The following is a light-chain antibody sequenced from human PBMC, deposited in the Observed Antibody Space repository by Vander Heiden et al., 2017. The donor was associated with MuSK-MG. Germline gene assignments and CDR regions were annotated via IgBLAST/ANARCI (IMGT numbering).Light chain of an antibody. Sequence: SYELTHPPSVSVSPGQTATITCSGDNLGNKYICWYQQKPGQSPALVMFQDRRRPSGIPERFSGSNSGNTATLTISGTQAMDEADYYCQAWDSGSAVIFGGGTKLTVL. CDR3: QAWDSGSAVI. J-gene: IGLJ2*01. V-gene: IGLV3-1*01. CDR1: NLGNKY. CDR2: QDR.